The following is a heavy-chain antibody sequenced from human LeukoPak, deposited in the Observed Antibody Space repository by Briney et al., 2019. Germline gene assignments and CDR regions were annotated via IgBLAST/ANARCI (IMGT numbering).Heavy chain of an antibody. J-gene: IGHJ4*02. CDR3: VIRIPGNDY. CDR1: GYTFTNYA. V-gene: IGHV1-3*02. Sequence: GASVKVSCKASGYTFTNYAMHWVRQAPGQRLEWMGWSNPGSGHTKYSEDFQGRVIITRDTTANTAYMELSSLRSEDMAVYYCVIRIPGNDYWGQGTRVTVSS. D-gene: IGHD1-14*01. CDR2: SNPGSGHT.